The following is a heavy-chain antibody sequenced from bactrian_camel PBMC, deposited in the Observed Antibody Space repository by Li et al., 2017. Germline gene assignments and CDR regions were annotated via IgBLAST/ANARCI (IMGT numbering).Heavy chain of an antibody. V-gene: IGHV3-2*01. CDR3: AADELVGRLQGLQTCDPNHYDYPD. Sequence: VQLVESGRGLVQPGGSLRLSCAASGFTFSSYYMSWVRQVPGKGLEWVSSTYTGGGSTYYADSVRGRFSISQDNAKNTVYLQMDSLKPEDSAMYYCAADELVGRLQGLQTCDPNHYDYPDWGQGTQVTVS. J-gene: IGHJ4*01. CDR2: TYTGGGST. D-gene: IGHD4*01. CDR1: GFTFSSYY.